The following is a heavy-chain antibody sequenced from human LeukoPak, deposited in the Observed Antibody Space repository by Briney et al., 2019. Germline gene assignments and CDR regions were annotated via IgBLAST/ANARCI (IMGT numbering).Heavy chain of an antibody. CDR2: IYYSRST. CDR1: GGSISSYY. D-gene: IGHD3-22*01. CDR3: ARDTSGYRRGSFDY. Sequence: SETLSLTCTVSGGSISSYYWSWIRQPPGKGLEWIGYIYYSRSTSYNPSLKSRVTISVDTSNNQFSLKLSSVTAADTAVYYCARDTSGYRRGSFDYWGKGTLVTVSS. V-gene: IGHV4-59*01. J-gene: IGHJ4*02.